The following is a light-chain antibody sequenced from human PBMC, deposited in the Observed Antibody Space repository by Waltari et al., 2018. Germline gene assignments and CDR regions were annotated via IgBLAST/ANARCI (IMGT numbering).Light chain of an antibody. CDR3: MQTLQTPLT. CDR1: QNLLHSNGYNY. Sequence: DIVMTQSPLSLPVTPGAPASMSCRSSQNLLHSNGYNYLDWYLQKPGQSPHLLIYLGSNRASGVPDRFSGSGSGTDFTLKISRVEAEDVGVYYCMQTLQTPLTFGGGTKVDIK. J-gene: IGKJ4*01. V-gene: IGKV2-28*01. CDR2: LGS.